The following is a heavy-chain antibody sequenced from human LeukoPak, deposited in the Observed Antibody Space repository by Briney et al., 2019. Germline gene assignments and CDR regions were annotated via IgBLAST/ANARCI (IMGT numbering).Heavy chain of an antibody. CDR1: GGSFSEYY. CDR3: ARRITVFYWFDP. CDR2: INHSGST. J-gene: IGHJ5*02. V-gene: IGHV4-34*01. Sequence: SETLSLTCAVYGGSFSEYYWSWIRQPPGKGLEWIGEINHSGSTNYNPSLKSRVTISLDTSQNQFSLKLSSVTAADTAVYYCARRITVFYWFDPWDQGTLVTVSS. D-gene: IGHD2/OR15-2a*01.